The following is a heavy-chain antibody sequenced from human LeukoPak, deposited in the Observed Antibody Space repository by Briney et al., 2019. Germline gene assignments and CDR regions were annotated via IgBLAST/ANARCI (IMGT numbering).Heavy chain of an antibody. CDR3: ASGLLSSSSFFDY. CDR2: IYYGST. V-gene: IGHV4-59*01. CDR1: GGSISSSY. J-gene: IGHJ4*02. Sequence: SETLSLTCTVSGGSISSSYWNWIRQPPGKGLEWIGYIYYGSTNYNPSLKSRVTISVDTSQSHFSLTLNSVTAADTAVYYCASGLLSSSSFFDYWGQGTLVTVSS. D-gene: IGHD3-22*01.